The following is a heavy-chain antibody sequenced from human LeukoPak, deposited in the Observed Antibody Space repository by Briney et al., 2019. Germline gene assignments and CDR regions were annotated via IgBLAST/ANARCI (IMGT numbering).Heavy chain of an antibody. CDR2: ISTTDNYI. J-gene: IGHJ4*02. D-gene: IGHD2-15*01. Sequence: GGSLRLSCAASGFSFSTYTMNWVRQAPGKGLEWVSSISTTDNYIYYADSVKGRFTISRDNAKNSLYLQMNSLRAEDTAVYYCGRYCSAASCRDIDYWGQGTLVTVSS. CDR3: GRYCSAASCRDIDY. V-gene: IGHV3-21*01. CDR1: GFSFSTYT.